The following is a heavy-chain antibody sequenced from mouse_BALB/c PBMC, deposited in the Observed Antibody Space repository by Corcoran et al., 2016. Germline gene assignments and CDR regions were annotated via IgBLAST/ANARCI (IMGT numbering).Heavy chain of an antibody. Sequence: EVQLQQSGAELVKPGASVKLSCTASGFNIKDTYMHWVKQRPEQGLEWIGRIDPANGNTKYDPKFQGKATITADTSSNTAYLQLSSLTSEDTAVYDCSRHYYVGYWGQGTTLTVSS. CDR3: SRHYYVGY. CDR2: IDPANGNT. CDR1: GFNIKDTY. V-gene: IGHV14-3*02. J-gene: IGHJ2*01.